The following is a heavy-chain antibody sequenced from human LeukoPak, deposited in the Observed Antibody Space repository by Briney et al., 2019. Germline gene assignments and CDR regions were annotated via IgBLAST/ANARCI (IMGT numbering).Heavy chain of an antibody. CDR1: GYTFSDYY. V-gene: IGHV1-2*02. CDR2: INPNSAAT. CDR3: ARIRGGNNYHFDY. D-gene: IGHD1-26*01. Sequence: ASVKVSCKTSGYTFSDYYTHWVRQAPGRGLEWMGWINPNSAATNYAQRFQGRVTMTRDTSISTAYMELSRLTSDDTAVYYCARIRGGNNYHFDYWGQGTLVTVSS. J-gene: IGHJ4*02.